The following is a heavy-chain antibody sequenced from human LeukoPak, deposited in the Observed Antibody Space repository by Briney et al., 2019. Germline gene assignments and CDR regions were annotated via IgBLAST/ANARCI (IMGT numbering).Heavy chain of an antibody. J-gene: IGHJ5*02. D-gene: IGHD2-8*01. V-gene: IGHV4-34*01. CDR3: ARVTYCTTTSCHPLGWFDP. CDR1: GGPFSGYY. CDR2: INHSGSF. Sequence: SETLSLTCAVYGGPFSGYYWSWIRQAPGKGLEWIGEINHSGSFNYNPSLKSRLLVLVDTSKNQFSLKLSSVTAADTAVYYCARVTYCTTTSCHPLGWFDPWGQGTLVTVSS.